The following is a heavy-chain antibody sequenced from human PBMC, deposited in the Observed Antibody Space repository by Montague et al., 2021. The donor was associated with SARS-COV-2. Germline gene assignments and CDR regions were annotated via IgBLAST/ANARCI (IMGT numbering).Heavy chain of an antibody. CDR3: ARDHERVGWPLDS. V-gene: IGHV3-23*01. CDR1: GFIFNDYA. J-gene: IGHJ5*01. CDR2: ISGSGGGT. D-gene: IGHD2-2*01. Sequence: SLRLSCAASGFIFNDYAINWVSQTPGKALEWVSAISGSGGGTYYAESVKGRFTTSRDTSKNTVYLQMNSLRLEDTALYFCARDHERVGWPLDSWGQGTLVIVSS.